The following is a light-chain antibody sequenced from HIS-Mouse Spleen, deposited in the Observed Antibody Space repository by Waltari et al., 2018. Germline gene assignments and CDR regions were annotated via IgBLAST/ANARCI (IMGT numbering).Light chain of an antibody. CDR2: KDS. V-gene: IGLV3-25*03. CDR3: QSADSSGTYHVV. J-gene: IGLJ2*01. Sequence: SYELTQPPSVSVSPGQTARITGSGDALPKQYSYWYQQKPGQAPVLVIYKDSERPSGIPERFSGSSSGTTVTLTISGVQAEDEADYYCQSADSSGTYHVVFGGGTKLTVL. CDR1: ALPKQY.